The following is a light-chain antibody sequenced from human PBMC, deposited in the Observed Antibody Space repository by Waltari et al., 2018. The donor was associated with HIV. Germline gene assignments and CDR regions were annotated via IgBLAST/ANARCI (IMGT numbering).Light chain of an antibody. CDR3: CSYAGSRIHVV. CDR2: EVT. J-gene: IGLJ2*01. V-gene: IGLV2-23*02. CDR1: FSDVGSYNL. Sequence: QSALTQPASVSGSPGQSITISCPGTFSDVGSYNLVSWYQKHPGEAPKIMIYEVTKRPSGVSSRVSGSKSGNTASLTISGLQAEDEADYYCCSYAGSRIHVVFGGGTKLTVL.